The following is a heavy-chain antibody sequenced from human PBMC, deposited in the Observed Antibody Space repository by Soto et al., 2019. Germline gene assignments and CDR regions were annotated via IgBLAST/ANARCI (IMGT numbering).Heavy chain of an antibody. CDR2: IIPIFGTA. V-gene: IGHV1-69*06. D-gene: IGHD6-13*01. J-gene: IGHJ6*02. CDR1: GGTFSSYA. CDR3: ARAGRKSRIAAAGTPKLLQPPEPYGMDV. Sequence: SVKVSCKASGGTFSSYAISWVRQAPGQGLEWMGGIIPIFGTANYAQKFQGRVTITADKSTSTAYMELSSLRSEDTAVYYCARAGRKSRIAAAGTPKLLQPPEPYGMDVWGQGTTVTVS.